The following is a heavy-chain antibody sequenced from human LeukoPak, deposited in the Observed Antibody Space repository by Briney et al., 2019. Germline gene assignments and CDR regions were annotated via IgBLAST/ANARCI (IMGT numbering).Heavy chain of an antibody. CDR2: IYYSGST. D-gene: IGHD2-21*01. V-gene: IGHV4-30-4*08. J-gene: IGHJ5*02. CDR1: GGSISSGDYY. CDR3: AREVYCGGDCYNWFDH. Sequence: SETLSLTCTVSGGSISSGDYYWRWIRQPPGKGLEWIGYIYYSGSTYYNPSLKSRVTISVDTSKNQFSLKLSSVTAADTAVYYCAREVYCGGDCYNWFDHWGQGTLVTVSS.